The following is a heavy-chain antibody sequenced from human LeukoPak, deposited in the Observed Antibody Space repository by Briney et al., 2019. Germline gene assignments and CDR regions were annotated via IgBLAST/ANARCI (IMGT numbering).Heavy chain of an antibody. CDR2: ISGNGGST. D-gene: IGHD4-17*01. V-gene: IGHV3-64D*09. CDR1: GFTFSSYD. CDR3: ARVAVDDYGDYEQVSAEYFQH. Sequence: GGSLRLSCSASGFTFSSYDMHWVRQAPGKGLEYVSAISGNGGSTYYADSVKGRFTISRDNSKNTLYLQMSSLRAEDTAVYYCARVAVDDYGDYEQVSAEYFQHWGQGTLVTVSS. J-gene: IGHJ1*01.